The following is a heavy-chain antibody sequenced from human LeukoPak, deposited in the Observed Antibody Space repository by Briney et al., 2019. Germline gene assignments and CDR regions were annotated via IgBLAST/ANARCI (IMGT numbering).Heavy chain of an antibody. D-gene: IGHD1-7*01. V-gene: IGHV3-30*18. Sequence: PGRSLRLSCAAFGFTFGSYGMHWVRQAPGKGLEWVAVISYDGSNKYYADSVKGRFTISRDNSKNTLYLQMNSLRAEDTAVYYCAKTRREGWNYLNYYYGMDVWGQGTTVTVSS. J-gene: IGHJ6*02. CDR2: ISYDGSNK. CDR1: GFTFGSYG. CDR3: AKTRREGWNYLNYYYGMDV.